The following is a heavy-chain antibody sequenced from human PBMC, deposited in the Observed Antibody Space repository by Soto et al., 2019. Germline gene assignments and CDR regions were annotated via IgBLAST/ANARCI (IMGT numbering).Heavy chain of an antibody. Sequence: PSETLSLTCTVSGGSISSYYWSWIRQPPGKGLEWIGYIYYSGITNYNPSLKSRVTISVDTSKNQFSLKLSSVTAADTAVYYCARYKSNYYYGMDVWGQATTLTLFS. J-gene: IGHJ6*02. CDR1: GGSISSYY. V-gene: IGHV4-59*01. D-gene: IGHD1-20*01. CDR2: IYYSGIT. CDR3: ARYKSNYYYGMDV.